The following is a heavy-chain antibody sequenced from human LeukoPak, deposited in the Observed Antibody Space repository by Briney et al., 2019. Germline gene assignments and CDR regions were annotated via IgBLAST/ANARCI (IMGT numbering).Heavy chain of an antibody. CDR3: ARHHAVVVPAAMEDGEDY. V-gene: IGHV5-10-1*01. CDR1: GYTISSYW. D-gene: IGHD2-2*01. J-gene: IGHJ4*02. CDR2: IDPSDSYT. Sequence: PGESLMTSSKGSGYTISSYWISCVRPMPGKGLEWMGRIDPSDSYTNYSPSFQGHVTISADKSISTAYLQWSSLKASDTAMYYCARHHAVVVPAAMEDGEDYWGQGTLVTVSS.